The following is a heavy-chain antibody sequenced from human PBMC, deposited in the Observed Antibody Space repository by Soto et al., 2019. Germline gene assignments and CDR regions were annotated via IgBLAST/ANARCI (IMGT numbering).Heavy chain of an antibody. CDR1: GFTFSSYS. J-gene: IGHJ3*02. CDR2: ISSSSSYI. CDR3: ARRSNWNAGNDAFDI. Sequence: GGSLRLSCAASGFTFSSYSMNWVRQAPGKGLEWVSSISSSSSYIYYADSVKGRFTISRDNAKNSLYLQMNSLRAEDTAVYYCARRSNWNAGNDAFDIWGQGTMVTVSS. V-gene: IGHV3-21*01. D-gene: IGHD1-1*01.